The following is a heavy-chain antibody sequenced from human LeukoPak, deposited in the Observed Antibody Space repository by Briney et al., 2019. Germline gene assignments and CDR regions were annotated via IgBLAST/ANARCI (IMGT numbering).Heavy chain of an antibody. J-gene: IGHJ3*02. V-gene: IGHV4-59*08. Sequence: SETLSLTCTVSGGSISSYHWNWIRQPPGKGLEWIGHSYYSGSTNYNPSLKSRVTISVDTSKNQFSLKLSSVTAADTAVYYCARLESTSYYDSSGYKRFDALDIWGQGTTVTVSS. CDR2: SYYSGST. CDR1: GGSISSYH. D-gene: IGHD3-22*01. CDR3: ARLESTSYYDSSGYKRFDALDI.